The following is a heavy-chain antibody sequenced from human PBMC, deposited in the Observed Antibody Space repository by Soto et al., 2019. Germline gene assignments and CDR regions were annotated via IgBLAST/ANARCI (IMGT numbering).Heavy chain of an antibody. CDR3: ARDALRVSYYSYYGMDV. Sequence: QTPSLTCAISVDSVSSNSAAWNWIRQTPSRGLEWLGRTYYRSKWYNDYAVSVKRRITIHPDTSKNQFSLQLNSVAPEDTAVYYCARDALRVSYYSYYGMDVWGQGTTVTVSS. D-gene: IGHD6-13*01. CDR1: VDSVSSNSAA. CDR2: TYYRSKWYN. V-gene: IGHV6-1*01. J-gene: IGHJ6*02.